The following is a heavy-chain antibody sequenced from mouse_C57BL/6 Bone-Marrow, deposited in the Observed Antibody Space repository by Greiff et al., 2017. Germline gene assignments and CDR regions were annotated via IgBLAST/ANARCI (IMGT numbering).Heavy chain of an antibody. Sequence: VQLQQSGAELARPGASVKLSCKASGYTFTSYGISWVKQRTGQGLEWIGEIYPRSGNTYYNEKFKGKATLTADKSSSTAYMELRSLTSEDSAVYFCARGNIVEFLLNLWYFDVWGTGTTVTVSS. CDR2: IYPRSGNT. CDR1: GYTFTSYG. V-gene: IGHV1-81*01. CDR3: ARGNIVEFLLNLWYFDV. J-gene: IGHJ1*03. D-gene: IGHD2-12*01.